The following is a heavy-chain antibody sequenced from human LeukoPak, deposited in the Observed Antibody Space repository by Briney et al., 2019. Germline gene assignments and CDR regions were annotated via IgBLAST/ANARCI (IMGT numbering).Heavy chain of an antibody. CDR2: IDTDGSHT. J-gene: IGHJ4*02. Sequence: PGGSLRLSCAASGFTFSSYEMNWVRQAPGKGLVWVSRIDTDGSHTYYADSVEGRFTISRDNAKNTLYLQMNSLRDEDTAVYYCARDTENDFWIDYWGQGTLVTVSS. V-gene: IGHV3-74*01. CDR3: ARDTENDFWIDY. D-gene: IGHD3-3*01. CDR1: GFTFSSYE.